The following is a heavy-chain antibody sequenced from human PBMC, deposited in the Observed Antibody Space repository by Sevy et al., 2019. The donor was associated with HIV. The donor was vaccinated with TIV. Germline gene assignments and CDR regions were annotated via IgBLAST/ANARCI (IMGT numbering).Heavy chain of an antibody. D-gene: IGHD6-6*01. CDR1: GGTFSRFT. J-gene: IGHJ6*02. V-gene: IGHV1-69*13. Sequence: ASVKVSCKASGGTFSRFTVSWVRQAPGQGLEWMGGIIPIFGTPNYARKFQGRATINADESTSTAYMELASLRAEETAVYYCATIGHPRAYSGSCTDYAYNNAIDVWGQGTKVTVSS. CDR2: IIPIFGTP. CDR3: ATIGHPRAYSGSCTDYAYNNAIDV.